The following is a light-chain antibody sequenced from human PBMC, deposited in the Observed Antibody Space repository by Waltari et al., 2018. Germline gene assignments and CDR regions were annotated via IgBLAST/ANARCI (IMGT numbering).Light chain of an antibody. V-gene: IGLV3-21*04. J-gene: IGLJ2*01. Sequence: SYVLTQPPSESVAPGEAARITCGGDRIGSKSVHWYRQKPGQAPTLVIYSDSDRPAGIPERFSGYNSGNTATLTITRVEAGDEAEYYCQVWDGATDQVVFGGGTELTVL. CDR1: RIGSKS. CDR2: SDS. CDR3: QVWDGATDQVV.